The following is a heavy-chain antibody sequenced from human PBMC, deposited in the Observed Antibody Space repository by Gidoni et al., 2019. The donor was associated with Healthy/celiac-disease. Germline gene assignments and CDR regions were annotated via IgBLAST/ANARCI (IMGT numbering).Heavy chain of an antibody. J-gene: IGHJ4*02. Sequence: QVQLVQSGSELKKPGASVKVSCKASGYTFTSSAMNWVLQAPGHGLEWMGWITPNTGHPTYAQGFTGRFVFSLDTSVSTAYLQISSLKAEDTAVYYCARGEYPGIAVAGTYYSDYWGQGTLVTVSS. D-gene: IGHD6-19*01. V-gene: IGHV7-4-1*02. CDR1: GYTFTSSA. CDR2: ITPNTGHP. CDR3: ARGEYPGIAVAGTYYSDY.